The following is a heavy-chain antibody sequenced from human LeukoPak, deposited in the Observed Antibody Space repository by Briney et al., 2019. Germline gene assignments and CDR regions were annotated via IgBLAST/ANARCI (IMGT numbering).Heavy chain of an antibody. CDR1: GFSFNNYA. CDR3: AKGSYYDSSGSFYFDY. J-gene: IGHJ4*02. Sequence: GGSLRLSCAASGFSFNNYAMVWVRQTPGKGLEWVSGISGSGDNTYYADSVKGRFTISRDNSKNTLYVQVNSLGTEDTAAYYCAKGSYYDSSGSFYFDYWGQGTLVTVSS. D-gene: IGHD3-22*01. V-gene: IGHV3-23*01. CDR2: ISGSGDNT.